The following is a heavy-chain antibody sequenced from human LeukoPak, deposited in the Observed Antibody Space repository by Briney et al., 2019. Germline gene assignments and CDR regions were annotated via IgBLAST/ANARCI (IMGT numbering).Heavy chain of an antibody. Sequence: GGSLRLSCAVSGCRVSDYYMSRVRQPPGKGLEWVGLIRDSGEAFYADFARGRFAISRDESENTLYLQMNSLRVEDTAVYFCARDRAANQDWVEFDPWGQGTPVIVSS. D-gene: IGHD3/OR15-3a*01. J-gene: IGHJ5*02. V-gene: IGHV3-66*03. CDR3: ARDRAANQDWVEFDP. CDR2: IRDSGEA. CDR1: GCRVSDYY.